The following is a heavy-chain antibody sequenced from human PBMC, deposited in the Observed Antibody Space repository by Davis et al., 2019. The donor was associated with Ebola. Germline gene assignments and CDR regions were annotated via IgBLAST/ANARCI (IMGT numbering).Heavy chain of an antibody. CDR1: GYTFTSYY. CDR3: ARYRAVAGTQYYGMDV. J-gene: IGHJ6*02. Sequence: ASVKVSCKASGYTFTSYYMHWVRQAPGQGLEWMGIINPSGGSTSYAQKFQGRVTITRDTSASAAYMELSSLRSEDTAVYYCARYRAVAGTQYYGMDVWGQGTTVTVSS. CDR2: INPSGGST. D-gene: IGHD6-19*01. V-gene: IGHV1-46*01.